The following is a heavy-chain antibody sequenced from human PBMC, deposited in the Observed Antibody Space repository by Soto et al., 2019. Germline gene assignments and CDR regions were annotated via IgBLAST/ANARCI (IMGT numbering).Heavy chain of an antibody. CDR3: AAGEASSRNLAPYYLDF. D-gene: IGHD6-13*01. Sequence: SETLSLTCTVSGGSMRNYFWTWIRQPTGKGLEWIGYIHYSGTTSFFPSYNPSLRSRVTISEDTSKNQFSLKLLSVTTADTAVYFCAAGEASSRNLAPYYLDFWGQGTLVTVSS. J-gene: IGHJ4*02. CDR2: IHYSGTT. V-gene: IGHV4-59*01. CDR1: GGSMRNYF.